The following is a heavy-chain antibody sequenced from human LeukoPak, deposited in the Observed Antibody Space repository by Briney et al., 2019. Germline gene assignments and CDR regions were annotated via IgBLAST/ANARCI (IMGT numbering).Heavy chain of an antibody. D-gene: IGHD2-21*02. CDR1: GFSFSSYS. CDR3: ARDQYLAYCGGDCYSGQFDY. CDR2: ISSSSSYI. V-gene: IGHV3-21*01. J-gene: IGHJ4*02. Sequence: PGGSLRLSCAASGFSFSSYSMNWVRQAPGKGLEWVSSISSSSSYIYYADSVKGRFTISRDNAKNSLYLQMNSLRAEDTAVYYCARDQYLAYCGGDCYSGQFDYWGQGILVTVSS.